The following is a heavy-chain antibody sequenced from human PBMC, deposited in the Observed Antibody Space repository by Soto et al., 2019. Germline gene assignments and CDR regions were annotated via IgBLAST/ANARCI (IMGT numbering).Heavy chain of an antibody. Sequence: PSQTLSLTCAISGDSVSSYSAAWNWIRQSPSGGLEWLGRTYYRSRFFSDYAESVKSRIIINPDTSKNQFYLQLKSVTPADTAVYYCVRHRYSSLVWFDPWGLGTPVTVSS. J-gene: IGHJ5*02. CDR2: TYYRSRFFS. D-gene: IGHD3-22*01. CDR1: GDSVSSYSAA. CDR3: VRHRYSSLVWFDP. V-gene: IGHV6-1*01.